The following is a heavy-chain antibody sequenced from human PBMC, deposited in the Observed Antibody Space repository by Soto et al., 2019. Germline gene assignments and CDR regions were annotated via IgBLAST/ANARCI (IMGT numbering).Heavy chain of an antibody. D-gene: IGHD5-12*01. Sequence: SETLSLTCSVSRGSITSSGYYWSWIRQHPGKGLERIGDIYNRGSTHYNTSLKSRVSILLDTSNKQISLKLTTVTAAYMSVYYCARYKSDIEMPRLYYFDYWGQGTVVTVS. V-gene: IGHV4-31*03. J-gene: IGHJ4*02. CDR3: ARYKSDIEMPRLYYFDY. CDR1: RGSITSSGYY. CDR2: IYNRGST.